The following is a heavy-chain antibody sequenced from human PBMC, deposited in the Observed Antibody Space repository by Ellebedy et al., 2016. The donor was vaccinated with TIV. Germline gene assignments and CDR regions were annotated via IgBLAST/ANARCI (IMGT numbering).Heavy chain of an antibody. CDR1: GFIFSDYY. Sequence: GESLKISCAASGFIFSDYYMSWIRQAPGKGLEWVSYISSGGSAIYYAESVKGRFTISRDNANNSLYLQMNTLRAEDTAVYYCARDTRFINQQHNWFDPWGQGTLVTVSS. CDR3: ARDTRFINQQHNWFDP. CDR2: ISSGGSAI. J-gene: IGHJ5*02. D-gene: IGHD6-13*01. V-gene: IGHV3-11*01.